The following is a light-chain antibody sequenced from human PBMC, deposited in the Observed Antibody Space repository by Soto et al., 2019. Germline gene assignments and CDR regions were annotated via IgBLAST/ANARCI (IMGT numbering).Light chain of an antibody. CDR2: EVS. CDR3: SSYAAQKV. V-gene: IGLV2-8*01. Sequence: QSALTQPPSASGSPGQSVTISCTGTSSDVGGYNYVSWYQQHPGKAPKLMIYEVSKRPSGVPDRFSGSKSGNTASLTVSGLQAEDEADYYCSSYAAQKVFGGGTKL. J-gene: IGLJ2*01. CDR1: SSDVGGYNY.